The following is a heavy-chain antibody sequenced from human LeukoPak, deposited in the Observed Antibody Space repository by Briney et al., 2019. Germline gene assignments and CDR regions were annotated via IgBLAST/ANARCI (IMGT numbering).Heavy chain of an antibody. J-gene: IGHJ4*02. CDR1: GFTFSSYG. V-gene: IGHV3-21*05. Sequence: GGSLRLSCAASGFTFSSYGIHWVRQAPGKGLEWVSYISSSSSYTNYADSVKGRFTISRDNAKNSLYLQMNSLRAEDTAVYYCARGADDSSSPDFDYWGQGTLVTVSS. D-gene: IGHD6-6*01. CDR3: ARGADDSSSPDFDY. CDR2: ISSSSSYT.